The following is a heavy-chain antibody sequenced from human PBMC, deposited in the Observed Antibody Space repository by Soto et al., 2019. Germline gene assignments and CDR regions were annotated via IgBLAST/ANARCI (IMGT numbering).Heavy chain of an antibody. D-gene: IGHD3-10*01. CDR3: ARDFGSDATGYYGMDV. CDR1: GFTVSSNY. CDR2: IYSGGAI. Sequence: EVQVVESGGGLVQPGGSLRLSCAASGFTVSSNYMSWVRQTPGKGLEWVSLIYSGGAIVYADSVMGRFTVSRDNSRNTLYLQMNNLRAEDTAVYFCARDFGSDATGYYGMDVWGQGTTVTVSS. J-gene: IGHJ6*02. V-gene: IGHV3-66*01.